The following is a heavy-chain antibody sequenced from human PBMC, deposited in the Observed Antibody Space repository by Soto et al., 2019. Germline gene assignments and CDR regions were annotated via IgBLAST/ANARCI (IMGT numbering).Heavy chain of an antibody. D-gene: IGHD1-1*01. Sequence: EEQLVESGGGLVQPGGSLRLSCAASGFSISRHTMHWVRQAPGRGLEYVSSMTGNGDNIYYAESVRGRFTISRDNFKNTLYLQMGSLRVDDMAIYYCARDNACVQFDIWGQGALVTVSS. CDR3: ARDNACVQFDI. CDR2: MTGNGDNI. V-gene: IGHV3-64*07. CDR1: GFSISRHT. J-gene: IGHJ4*02.